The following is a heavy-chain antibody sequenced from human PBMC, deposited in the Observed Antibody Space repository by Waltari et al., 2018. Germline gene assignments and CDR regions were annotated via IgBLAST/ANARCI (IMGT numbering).Heavy chain of an antibody. V-gene: IGHV1-8*03. Sequence: QVQLVQSGAEVQKPGASVKVSCKASGYTFTSYDINWLRQATGQGLEWMGWVNPNSGNTGYAQKFQGRVTITRNTSISTAYMELSSLRSEDTAVYYCARSERAGLWYFDLWGRGTLVTVSS. D-gene: IGHD1-1*01. CDR3: ARSERAGLWYFDL. CDR2: VNPNSGNT. J-gene: IGHJ2*01. CDR1: GYTFTSYD.